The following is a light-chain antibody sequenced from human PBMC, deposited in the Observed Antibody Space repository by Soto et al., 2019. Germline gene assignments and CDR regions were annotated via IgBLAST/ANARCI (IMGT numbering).Light chain of an antibody. CDR1: QGVRND. CDR2: GAS. J-gene: IGKJ2*01. Sequence: AIQMTQSPSSLSASVGDRVTITCRASQGVRNDLGWYQQRPGKAPKLLIYGASSLQSGVPSRFSGSGSGTDFTLTINSLQPEDFATYYCLQDYNYPYTFGQGTKLEIK. CDR3: LQDYNYPYT. V-gene: IGKV1-6*01.